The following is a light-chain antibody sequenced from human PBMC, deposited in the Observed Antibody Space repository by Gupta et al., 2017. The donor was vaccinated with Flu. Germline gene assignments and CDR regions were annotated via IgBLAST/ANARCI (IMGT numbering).Light chain of an antibody. J-gene: IGKJ2*03. CDR3: RQGKHWRRS. V-gene: IGKV2-30*01. Sequence: DVVMTQSPLSLPVTLGQPASISCRSSQSLLDSDGDTHLTWFQQRPGQSPRRLIYKVSNRDFGVPDRFSGSGSGTDFTLKISRVEAEDVGVDFCRQGKHWRRSFGQGTKMEIK. CDR2: KVS. CDR1: QSLLDSDGDTH.